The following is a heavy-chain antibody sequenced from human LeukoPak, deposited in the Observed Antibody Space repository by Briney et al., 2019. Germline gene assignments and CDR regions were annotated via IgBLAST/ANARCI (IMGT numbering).Heavy chain of an antibody. CDR1: GFTFSSYS. CDR2: ISSSSSTI. CDR3: ARAIPHIVVVIAIPVVVDY. Sequence: GGSLRLSCAASGFTFSSYSMNWVRQAPGKGLEWVSYISSSSSTIYYADSVKGRFTISRDSAKNSLYLQMNSLRAEDTAVYYCARAIPHIVVVIAIPVVVDYWGQGTLVTVSS. D-gene: IGHD2-21*01. V-gene: IGHV3-48*01. J-gene: IGHJ4*02.